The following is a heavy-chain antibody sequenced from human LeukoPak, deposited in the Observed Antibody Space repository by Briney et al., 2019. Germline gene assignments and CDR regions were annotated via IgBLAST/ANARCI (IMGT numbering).Heavy chain of an antibody. D-gene: IGHD7-27*01. V-gene: IGHV6-1*01. J-gene: IGHJ4*02. CDR1: GDSVSSNSAA. CDR2: TYYRSKWRN. CDR3: ARLENWVFDY. Sequence: SQTFSLTCAISGDSVSSNSAAWNWIRQSSSRGLEWLGRTYYRSKWRNDYAVSVKSRITVNPDTSKNQFSLQLFSVTPEDTAVYYCARLENWVFDYWGQGTLVTVSS.